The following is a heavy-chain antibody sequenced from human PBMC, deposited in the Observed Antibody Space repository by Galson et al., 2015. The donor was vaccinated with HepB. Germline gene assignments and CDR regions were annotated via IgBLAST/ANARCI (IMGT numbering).Heavy chain of an antibody. J-gene: IGHJ4*02. CDR1: GYTFTSYY. Sequence: SVKDSCKASGYTFTSYYMHWVRQAPGQGLEWMGIINPSGGSTSYAQKFQGRVTMTRDTSTSTVYMELSGLRSEDTAAYYCARDQSEKGYYDSSGQSADGDYWGQGTLVTVSS. V-gene: IGHV1-46*01. CDR2: INPSGGST. CDR3: ARDQSEKGYYDSSGQSADGDY. D-gene: IGHD3-22*01.